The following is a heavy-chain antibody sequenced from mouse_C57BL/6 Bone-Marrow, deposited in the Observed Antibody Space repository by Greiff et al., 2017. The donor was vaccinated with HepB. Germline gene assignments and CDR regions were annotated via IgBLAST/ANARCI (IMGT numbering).Heavy chain of an antibody. CDR2: IDPANGNT. Sequence: EVKLQESVAELVRPGASVKLSCTASGFNIKNTYMHWVKQRPEQGLEWIGRIDPANGNTKYAPKFQGKATITADTSSNTAYLQLSSLTSEDTAIYYCARTLITTVVARYFDVWGTGTTVIVSS. V-gene: IGHV14-3*01. CDR3: ARTLITTVVARYFDV. CDR1: GFNIKNTY. J-gene: IGHJ1*03. D-gene: IGHD1-1*01.